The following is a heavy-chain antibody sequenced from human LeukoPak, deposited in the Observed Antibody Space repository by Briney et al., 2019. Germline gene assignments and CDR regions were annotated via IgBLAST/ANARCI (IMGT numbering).Heavy chain of an antibody. CDR1: GFTFGDYV. V-gene: IGHV3-23*01. CDR3: ARALGWLPENY. D-gene: IGHD5-24*01. CDR2: ISGSGGST. J-gene: IGHJ4*02. Sequence: GGSLRLSCTASGFTFGDYVMSWVRQAPGKGLEWVSAISGSGGSTYYADSVKGRFTISRDNSKNSLYLQMNSLRAEDTAVYYCARALGWLPENYWGQGTLVTVSS.